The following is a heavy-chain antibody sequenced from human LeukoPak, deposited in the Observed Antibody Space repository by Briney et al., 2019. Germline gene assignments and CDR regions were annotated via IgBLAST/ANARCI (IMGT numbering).Heavy chain of an antibody. CDR1: GGSISSYY. CDR3: ARHPAALGYETPRGLYYYGMDV. D-gene: IGHD3-10*01. V-gene: IGHV4-4*07. CDR2: IYTSGST. Sequence: SETLSLTCTVSGGSISSYYWSWIRQPAGKGLEWIGRIYTSGSTNYNPSLKSRVTMSVDTSKNQFSLKLCSVIAADTAVYYCARHPAALGYETPRGLYYYGMDVWGQGTTVTVSS. J-gene: IGHJ6*02.